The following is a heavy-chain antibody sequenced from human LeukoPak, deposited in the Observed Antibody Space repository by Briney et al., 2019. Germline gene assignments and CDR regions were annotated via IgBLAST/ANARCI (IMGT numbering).Heavy chain of an antibody. D-gene: IGHD1-26*01. CDR3: ARDQGG. Sequence: PGGSLRLPCAVSGFTFSSYAMHWVRQAPGKGLEWVAVISYDGSNKYYADSVKGRFTISRDNSKNTLYLQMNSLRAEDTAVYYCARDQGGWGQGTLVTVSS. V-gene: IGHV3-30-3*01. J-gene: IGHJ4*02. CDR1: GFTFSSYA. CDR2: ISYDGSNK.